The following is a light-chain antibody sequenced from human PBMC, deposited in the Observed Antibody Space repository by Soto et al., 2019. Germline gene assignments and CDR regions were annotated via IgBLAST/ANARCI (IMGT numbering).Light chain of an antibody. V-gene: IGKV3-20*01. Sequence: EIVLTQSPGTLSLSPGERATLSCRASQTFSNSFLSWFQQIPGQAPRLLIYGASMRATGTPDRFSGSGSGTDFTLTISRLEPEDFAVYYCQQCGSSSTFGQGTKVDIK. CDR2: GAS. CDR3: QQCGSSST. CDR1: QTFSNSF. J-gene: IGKJ1*01.